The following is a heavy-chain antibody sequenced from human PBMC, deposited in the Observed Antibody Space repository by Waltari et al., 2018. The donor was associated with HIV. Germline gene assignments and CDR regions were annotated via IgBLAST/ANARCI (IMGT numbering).Heavy chain of an antibody. Sequence: EVQLVESGGNLNRPGGSMRLSCGGPGFFVSDNYMRWVRPAPGKGPEWVSVLYSNGNTLYGGSVKGRFTIFRDNSKNTLYLQMNTLRVDDTAVYYCARMQRFYGSEQSRYFYFGMDVWGQGTTVTVSS. CDR2: LYSNGNT. CDR1: GFFVSDNY. D-gene: IGHD3-16*02. CDR3: ARMQRFYGSEQSRYFYFGMDV. V-gene: IGHV3-53*01. J-gene: IGHJ6*02.